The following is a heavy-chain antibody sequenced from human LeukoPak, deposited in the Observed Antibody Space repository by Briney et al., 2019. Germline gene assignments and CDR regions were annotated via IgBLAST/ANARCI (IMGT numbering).Heavy chain of an antibody. CDR2: ISGGSGTI. Sequence: GGSLRLSCAASGLTFSTYAMSWVRQAPGKGLEWISYISGGSGTIYFADSVKGRFTISRDNARNSLYLQLNSLRAEDTAVYFCARVTVGATADYFDSWGQGTLITVSS. CDR3: ARVTVGATADYFDS. V-gene: IGHV3-48*01. D-gene: IGHD1-26*01. CDR1: GLTFSTYA. J-gene: IGHJ4*02.